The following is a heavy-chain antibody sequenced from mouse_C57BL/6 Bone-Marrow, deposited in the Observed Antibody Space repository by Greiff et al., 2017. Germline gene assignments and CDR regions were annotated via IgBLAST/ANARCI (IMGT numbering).Heavy chain of an antibody. Sequence: QVQLKESGPGILQPSQTLSLTCSFSGFSLSTFGMGVGWIRQPSGKGLEWLAHIWWDDDKYYNPALKIRLTISKDTSKNQVFLKIANVDTADTATYYCARIGFYYGSSYYFDYWGQGTTLTVSS. D-gene: IGHD1-1*01. J-gene: IGHJ2*01. V-gene: IGHV8-8*01. CDR3: ARIGFYYGSSYYFDY. CDR2: IWWDDDK. CDR1: GFSLSTFGMG.